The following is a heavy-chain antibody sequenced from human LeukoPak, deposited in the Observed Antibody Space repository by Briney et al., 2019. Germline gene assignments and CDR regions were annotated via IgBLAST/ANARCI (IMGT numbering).Heavy chain of an antibody. CDR1: GGSISSSSYY. CDR3: ARLWSSGGYFGY. CDR2: IYYSGST. D-gene: IGHD2-21*01. Sequence: SETLSLTCTVSGGSISSSSYYWGWIRQPPGKGLEWIGSIYYSGSTYYNPSLKSRVTISVDTSKNQFSLKLSSVTAADTAVYYCARLWSSGGYFGYWGQGTLVTVSP. V-gene: IGHV4-39*01. J-gene: IGHJ4*02.